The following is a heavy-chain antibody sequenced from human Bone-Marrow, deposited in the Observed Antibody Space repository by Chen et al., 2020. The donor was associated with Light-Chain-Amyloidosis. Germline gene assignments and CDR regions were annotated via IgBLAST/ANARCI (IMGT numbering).Heavy chain of an antibody. Sequence: DVQLEQSGPEVKKPGEPLKISCKGSRYTLPNYWTGWVRQMHGKGLEWMGVIYPDDSDARYSPSFEGQVTISADKSITTVYLQWRSLKASDTAMYYCARRRDGYNFDYWGQGTLVTVSS. J-gene: IGHJ4*02. D-gene: IGHD5-12*01. CDR2: IYPDDSDA. CDR3: ARRRDGYNFDY. V-gene: IGHV5-51*01. CDR1: RYTLPNYW.